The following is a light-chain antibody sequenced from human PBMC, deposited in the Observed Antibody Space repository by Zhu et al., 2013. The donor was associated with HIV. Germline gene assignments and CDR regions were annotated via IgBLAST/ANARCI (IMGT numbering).Light chain of an antibody. J-gene: IGKJ2*01. CDR3: QQYNNWPPVYS. CDR2: GAS. V-gene: IGKV3-15*01. CDR1: QNIKNN. Sequence: VLTQSPGTLSLSPGERATLSCRASQNIKNNYLAWYQQRPGEAPRLLIYGASTRATNIPTRFSGSGSGTEFTLTISSLQSEDFAVYHCQQYNNWPPVYSFGQGTKLEIE.